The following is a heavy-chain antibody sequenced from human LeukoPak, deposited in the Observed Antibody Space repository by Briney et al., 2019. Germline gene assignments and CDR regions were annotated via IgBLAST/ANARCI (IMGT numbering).Heavy chain of an antibody. J-gene: IGHJ5*02. CDR1: GFTFSSYC. CDR2: IKQDGSEK. Sequence: GGSLRLSCAASGFTFSSYCMSWVRQAPGKGLEWVANIKQDGSEKYYVDSVKGRFTISRDNAKNSLYLQMNSLRAEDTAVYYCARPLVWDFWSGYHHWGQGTLVTVSS. V-gene: IGHV3-7*01. CDR3: ARPLVWDFWSGYHH. D-gene: IGHD3-3*01.